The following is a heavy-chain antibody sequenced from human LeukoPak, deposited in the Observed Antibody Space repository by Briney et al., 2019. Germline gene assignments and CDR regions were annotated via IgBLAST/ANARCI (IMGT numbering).Heavy chain of an antibody. J-gene: IGHJ6*03. CDR1: GGSISSGSYY. Sequence: SETLSLTCTVSGGSISSGSYYWSWIRQPAGKGLEWIGRIYTTGSTNYNPSLKSRVTISVDTSKNQFSLRLRSVTAADTAVYFCARGRVSSSTWYSTYYYYFYMDVWGKGTTVTVSS. CDR3: ARGRVSSSTWYSTYYYYFYMDV. CDR2: IYTTGST. V-gene: IGHV4-61*02. D-gene: IGHD4-11*01.